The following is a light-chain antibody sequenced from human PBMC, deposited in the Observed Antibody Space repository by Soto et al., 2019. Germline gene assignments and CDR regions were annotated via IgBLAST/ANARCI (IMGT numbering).Light chain of an antibody. V-gene: IGKV1-39*01. J-gene: IGKJ2*01. CDR3: QQSFITPHT. CDR1: QTIGRY. CDR2: AGS. Sequence: IRLTQSPSSLSASGGDRVTITCRASQTIGRYLNWYQQQPGKAPKLLIYAGSNLQSGVPSRFSGTGSGTDFNITISSLQPEDFATYYCQQSFITPHTFGQGTKVDIK.